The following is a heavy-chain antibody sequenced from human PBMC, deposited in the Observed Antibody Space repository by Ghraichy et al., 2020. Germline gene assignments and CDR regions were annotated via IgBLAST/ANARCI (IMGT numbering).Heavy chain of an antibody. CDR1: GFTVSNAW. CDR2: IKSKTDGGTT. V-gene: IGHV3-15*01. CDR3: TADVGYLNY. D-gene: IGHD2-15*01. Sequence: GGSLRLSCAASGFTVSNAWMSWIRQAPGKGLEWVGRIKSKTDGGTTDYAAPVKGRFTISRDDSRNTLFLQMNSLKSEDTAVYYCTADVGYLNYWGQGTLVIVSS. J-gene: IGHJ4*02.